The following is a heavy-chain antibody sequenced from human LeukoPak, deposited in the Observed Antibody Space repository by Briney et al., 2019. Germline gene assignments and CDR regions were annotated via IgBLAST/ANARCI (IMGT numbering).Heavy chain of an antibody. CDR2: IAYDGSNK. J-gene: IGHJ4*02. Sequence: PGRSLRLSCAASGFTFSSYGMHWVRQAPGQGLEWVAFIAYDGSNKYHADSLKGRFTISRDNSKNTLYLQMNSLKPEDTAVYYCAKELLGSGWIFDYWGQGTLVTVSS. CDR3: AKELLGSGWIFDY. D-gene: IGHD6-19*01. CDR1: GFTFSSYG. V-gene: IGHV3-30*18.